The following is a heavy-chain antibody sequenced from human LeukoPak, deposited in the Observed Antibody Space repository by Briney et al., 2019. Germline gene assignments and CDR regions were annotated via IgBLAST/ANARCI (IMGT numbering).Heavy chain of an antibody. D-gene: IGHD2-21*01. Sequence: GASVKVSCKASGYTFTGYYMHWVRQATGQGLEWMGWMNPNSGNTGYAQKFQGRVTMTRNTSISTAYMELSSLRSEDTAVYYCATGVMTLDYWGQGTLVTVSS. J-gene: IGHJ4*02. V-gene: IGHV1-8*02. CDR2: MNPNSGNT. CDR3: ATGVMTLDY. CDR1: GYTFTGYY.